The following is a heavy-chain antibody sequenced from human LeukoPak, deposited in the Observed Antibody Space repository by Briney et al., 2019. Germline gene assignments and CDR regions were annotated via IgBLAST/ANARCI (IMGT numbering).Heavy chain of an antibody. D-gene: IGHD2-15*01. CDR1: GYTYTSYY. CDR3: ARDNRPMVAATWFDP. CDR2: INPSGGST. V-gene: IGHV1-46*01. Sequence: ASVKVSCKASGYTYTSYYMHWVRQAPGQGLEWMGIINPSGGSTSYAQKFQGRVTMTRDMSTSTVYMELSSLRSEDTAVYYCARDNRPMVAATWFDPWGQGTLVTVSS. J-gene: IGHJ5*02.